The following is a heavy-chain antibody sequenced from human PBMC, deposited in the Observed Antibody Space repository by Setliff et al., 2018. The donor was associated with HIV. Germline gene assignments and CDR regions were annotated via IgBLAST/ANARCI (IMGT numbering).Heavy chain of an antibody. D-gene: IGHD3-22*01. CDR3: ARGRGRTFYYDSSGSRAFDI. Sequence: PSETLSLTCTVSGFSISSNYYWGWIRQPPGKGLEWIGSIFPGGNTFYNPSLKSRVTISVDTSKNQFSLKLSSVTAADTAMYYCARGRGRTFYYDSSGSRAFDIWGQGTMVTVSS. J-gene: IGHJ3*02. CDR2: IFPGGNT. V-gene: IGHV4-38-2*02. CDR1: GFSISSNYY.